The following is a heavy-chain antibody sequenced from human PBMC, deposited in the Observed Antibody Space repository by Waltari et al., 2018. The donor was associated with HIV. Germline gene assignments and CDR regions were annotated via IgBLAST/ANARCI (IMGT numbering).Heavy chain of an antibody. CDR2: IYTGGST. CDR1: GFTVSGNY. Sequence: EVQLVESGGGLVQPGGSLRLSCAASGFTVSGNYMSWVPQAPGKGLEWVSLIYTGGSTYYADSVKGRFTISRDNSKNTLYLQMNSLRAEDTAVYYCASPDTTMVHGHYYFYHMDVWGQGTTVTVSS. J-gene: IGHJ6*02. CDR3: ASPDTTMVHGHYYFYHMDV. D-gene: IGHD5-18*01. V-gene: IGHV3-66*01.